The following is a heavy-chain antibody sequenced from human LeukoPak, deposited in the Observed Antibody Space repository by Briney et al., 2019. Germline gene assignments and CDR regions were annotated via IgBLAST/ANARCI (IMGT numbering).Heavy chain of an antibody. CDR2: ISGDGGST. CDR1: GLTFDDSA. J-gene: IGHJ4*02. Sequence: GGSLRLSCVASGLTFDDSAMHWVRQAAGKGLEWVSLISGDGGSTFYADSVKGRFSISRDNSKNSLYLQMNSLRPEDTAMYYCAKESGKFDYWGQGTLVAVSS. V-gene: IGHV3-43*02. CDR3: AKESGKFDY.